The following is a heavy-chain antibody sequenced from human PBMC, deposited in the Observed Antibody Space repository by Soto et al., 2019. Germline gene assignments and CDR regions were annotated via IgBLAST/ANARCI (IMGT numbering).Heavy chain of an antibody. D-gene: IGHD2-15*01. CDR3: ATDLSGGRLFDY. J-gene: IGHJ4*02. V-gene: IGHV1-24*01. CDR2: FDPEDGET. CDR1: GYTLTELS. Sequence: WASVKVSCKVSGYTLTELSMHWVRQAPGKGLEWMGGFDPEDGETIYAQKFQGRVTMTEDTSTDTAYMELSSLRSEDTAVYYCATDLSGGRLFDYWGQGTLVTVSS.